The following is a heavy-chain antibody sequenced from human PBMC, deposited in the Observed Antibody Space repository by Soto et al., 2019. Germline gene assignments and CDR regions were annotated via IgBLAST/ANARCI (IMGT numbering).Heavy chain of an antibody. CDR2: IFSGMGNT. Sequence: GGSLRLSCSASGFTINTYTMGWVRLAPGKGLEWVSTIFSGMGNTKYADSVTGRFTISRDNSKNIMYLQMNSLRAEDTAVYYCAKVWYYDSSGYYGGDYWGQGTLVTVSS. D-gene: IGHD3-22*01. CDR1: GFTINTYT. J-gene: IGHJ4*02. CDR3: AKVWYYDSSGYYGGDY. V-gene: IGHV3-23*05.